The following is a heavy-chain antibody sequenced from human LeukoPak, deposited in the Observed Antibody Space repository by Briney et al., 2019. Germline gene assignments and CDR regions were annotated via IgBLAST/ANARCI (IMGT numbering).Heavy chain of an antibody. CDR3: AKSVPPFGELSSVLFY. Sequence: GGSLRLSCAASGFTFSSYGMHWVRQAPGKGLERVAFIRYDGSNKYYADSVKGRFTISRDNSKNRLYLQMNSLRAEDTAVYYCAKSVPPFGELSSVLFYWGQGTLVTVSS. CDR2: IRYDGSNK. CDR1: GFTFSSYG. D-gene: IGHD3-10*01. J-gene: IGHJ4*02. V-gene: IGHV3-30*02.